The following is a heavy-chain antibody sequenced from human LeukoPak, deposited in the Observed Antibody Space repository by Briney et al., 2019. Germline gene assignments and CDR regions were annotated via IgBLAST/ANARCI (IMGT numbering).Heavy chain of an antibody. CDR2: ISGSGGST. V-gene: IGHV3-23*01. J-gene: IGHJ4*02. D-gene: IGHD5-12*01. CDR1: GFTFSSYA. CDR3: AGSGYDPQWY. Sequence: GGSLRLSCAASGFTFSSYAMSWVRQAPGKGLEWVSAISGSGGSTYYADSVKGRFTISRDNSKSTLYLQMNSLRAEDTAVYYCAGSGYDPQWYWGQGTLVTVSS.